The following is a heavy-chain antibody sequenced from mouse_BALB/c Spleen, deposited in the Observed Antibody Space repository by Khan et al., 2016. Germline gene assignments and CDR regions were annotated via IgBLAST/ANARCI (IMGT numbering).Heavy chain of an antibody. V-gene: IGHV1-80*01. J-gene: IGHJ4*01. CDR2: IYPGDGDT. Sequence: QVQLKESGAELVRPGSSVKISCKASGYAFSSYWMNWVKQRPGQGLEWIGQIYPGDGDTNYNGKFKGKATLTADKSSSTAYMQLSILTSEDTAVYFCAKLTGPREAMAYWGQGTSVTVSS. CDR3: AKLTGPREAMAY. D-gene: IGHD4-1*01. CDR1: GYAFSSYW.